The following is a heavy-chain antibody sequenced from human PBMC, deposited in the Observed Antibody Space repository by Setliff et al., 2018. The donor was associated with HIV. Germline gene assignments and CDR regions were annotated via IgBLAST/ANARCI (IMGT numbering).Heavy chain of an antibody. Sequence: SETLSLTCTVSGDSISTNSPYWAWIRQPPGMGLEVIGTIFYSGFTYYNPSLKSRVSIAVDTSKNQISLRLSSVTVADTAVYYCARHWDYDRSSSYFRAFDIWGQGTMVTVSS. CDR1: GDSISTNSPY. J-gene: IGHJ3*02. V-gene: IGHV4-39*01. D-gene: IGHD3-22*01. CDR3: ARHWDYDRSSSYFRAFDI. CDR2: IFYSGFT.